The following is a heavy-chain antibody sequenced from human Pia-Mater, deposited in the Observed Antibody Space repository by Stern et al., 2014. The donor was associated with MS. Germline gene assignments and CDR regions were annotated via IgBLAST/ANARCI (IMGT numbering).Heavy chain of an antibody. Sequence: EVQLVESGGRLVKPGESLTLSCAASGFPFDTYTMHWVRQSPGRGLEWISSISTESSYINYADSVKGRFTISRDNANNSLYFQLNSLRPEDTAVYYCARRAGGLIAAGCLGYWGQGILVTVSS. CDR3: ARRAGGLIAAGCLGY. D-gene: IGHD3-16*01. CDR1: GFPFDTYT. CDR2: ISTESSYI. V-gene: IGHV3-21*01. J-gene: IGHJ4*02.